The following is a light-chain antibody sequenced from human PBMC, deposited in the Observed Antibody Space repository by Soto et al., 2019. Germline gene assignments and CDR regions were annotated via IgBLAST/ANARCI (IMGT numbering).Light chain of an antibody. CDR2: GAS. Sequence: EIVLTQSPGTLSLYPGERATLSCRASQSVSSSYLAWYQQKPGQAPRLLIYGASSRATDIPDRFSGSGSGTDFTLTISRLEPEDFAVYYCQQYDSSPWTFGQGTKVEIK. CDR3: QQYDSSPWT. V-gene: IGKV3-20*01. CDR1: QSVSSSY. J-gene: IGKJ1*01.